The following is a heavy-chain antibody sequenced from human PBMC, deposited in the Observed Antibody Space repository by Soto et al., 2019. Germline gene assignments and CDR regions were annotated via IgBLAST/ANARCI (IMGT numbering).Heavy chain of an antibody. J-gene: IGHJ4*02. D-gene: IGHD3-16*01. CDR2: ITPGGVTT. CDR3: AKDRGGEFSSSRYFDY. CDR1: GFGFSSYA. Sequence: GGSLRLSCAASGFGFSSYAMSWVRQAPGKGLEWVSGITPGGVTTNYGDSVKGRFTISRDNSKNTLYLETNSLRVEDTAIYYCAKDRGGEFSSSRYFDYWGQGTMVTV. V-gene: IGHV3-23*01.